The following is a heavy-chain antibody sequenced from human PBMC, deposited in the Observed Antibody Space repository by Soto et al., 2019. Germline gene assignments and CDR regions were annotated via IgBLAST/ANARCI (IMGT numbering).Heavy chain of an antibody. D-gene: IGHD2-2*01. CDR2: ISAYNGNT. V-gene: IGHV1-18*01. CDR1: GYTFTSYG. CDR3: ARVRGYHLPPPGLGGAFDI. J-gene: IGHJ3*02. Sequence: ASVKVSCKASGYTFTSYGISWVRQAPGQGLEWMGWISAYNGNTNYAQKLQGRVTMTTDTSTSTAYMELSSLRSDDTAVYYCARVRGYHLPPPGLGGAFDIWGQGTMVTVSS.